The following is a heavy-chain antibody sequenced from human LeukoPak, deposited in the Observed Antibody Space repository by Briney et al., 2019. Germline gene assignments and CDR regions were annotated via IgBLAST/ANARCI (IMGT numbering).Heavy chain of an antibody. CDR2: LYSGGNT. CDR1: GFTVSSDY. Sequence: GGSLRLSCAASGFTVSSDYMSWVRQAPGEGLEWVSILYSGGNTYYADSVKGRFTISRDNSKNTLYLQMNSLRAEDTAVYYCARDRGAGDIYFDYWGQGTLVTVSS. J-gene: IGHJ4*02. CDR3: ARDRGAGDIYFDY. D-gene: IGHD2-21*02. V-gene: IGHV3-66*01.